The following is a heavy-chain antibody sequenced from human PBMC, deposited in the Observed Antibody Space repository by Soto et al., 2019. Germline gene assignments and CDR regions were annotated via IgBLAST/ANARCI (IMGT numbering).Heavy chain of an antibody. CDR3: ARDLETTVAAFDF. J-gene: IGHJ4*02. CDR2: ISGTGGSI. Sequence: GGSLRLSCAASGFRFSTYTMNWVRQAPGKRLEWVSSISGTGGSINYADSVKGRFTISRDNAKSSLYLQMDSLRVEDTAVYYCARDLETTVAAFDFWGLGTLVTVSS. CDR1: GFRFSTYT. D-gene: IGHD6-13*01. V-gene: IGHV3-21*01.